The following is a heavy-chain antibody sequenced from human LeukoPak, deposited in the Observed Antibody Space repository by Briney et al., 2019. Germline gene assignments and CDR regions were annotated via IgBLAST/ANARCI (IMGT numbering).Heavy chain of an antibody. CDR1: GGSFSGYY. J-gene: IGHJ4*02. V-gene: IGHV4-34*01. CDR2: INHSGST. CDR3: ASSGYSSSWVLNY. D-gene: IGHD6-13*01. Sequence: SETLSLTCAVYGGSFSGYYWSWIRQPPGKGLEWIGEINHSGSTNYNPSLKSRVTISVDTSKNQFSLKLSSVTATDTAVYYCASSGYSSSWVLNYWGQGTLVTVSS.